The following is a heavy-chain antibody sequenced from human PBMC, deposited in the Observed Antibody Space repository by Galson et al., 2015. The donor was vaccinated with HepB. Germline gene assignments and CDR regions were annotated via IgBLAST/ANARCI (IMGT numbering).Heavy chain of an antibody. Sequence: SVKVSCKASGYIFRNFAMNWVRQAPGQGLEWMGWINTNTGKPTYAQGFRGRHVFSLDTSVSTAYLQINGRKAEDTAIYYCARTPDYGSGSYYNVWFDPWGQGTLVTVSS. CDR2: INTNTGKP. V-gene: IGHV7-4-1*02. D-gene: IGHD3-10*01. CDR3: ARTPDYGSGSYYNVWFDP. CDR1: GYIFRNFA. J-gene: IGHJ5*02.